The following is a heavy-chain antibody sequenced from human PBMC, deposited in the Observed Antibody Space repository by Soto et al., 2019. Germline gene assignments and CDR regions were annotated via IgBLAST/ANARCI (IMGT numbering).Heavy chain of an antibody. CDR1: GGSISSSSYY. Sequence: SETLSLTCTVSGGSISSSSYYWGWIRQPPGKGLEWIGSIYYSGSTYYNPSLKSRVTISEDTSKNQFSLKLSSVTAADTAVYYCAMTRGYSYGNNWFDPWGQGTLVTVSS. CDR3: AMTRGYSYGNNWFDP. V-gene: IGHV4-39*01. J-gene: IGHJ5*02. CDR2: IYYSGST. D-gene: IGHD5-18*01.